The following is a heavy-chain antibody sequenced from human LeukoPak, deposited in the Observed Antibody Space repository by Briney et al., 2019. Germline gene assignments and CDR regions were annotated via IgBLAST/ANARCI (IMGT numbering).Heavy chain of an antibody. Sequence: GGSLRLPCAASGFTFSSYAMHWVRQAPGKGLEWVAVISYDGSNKYYADSVKGRFTISRDNSKNTLYLQMNSLRAEDTAVYYCAREGSCNITSCPRGAIDLWGQGTDVTVSS. CDR2: ISYDGSNK. D-gene: IGHD2-2*01. J-gene: IGHJ3*01. CDR3: AREGSCNITSCPRGAIDL. CDR1: GFTFSSYA. V-gene: IGHV3-30-3*01.